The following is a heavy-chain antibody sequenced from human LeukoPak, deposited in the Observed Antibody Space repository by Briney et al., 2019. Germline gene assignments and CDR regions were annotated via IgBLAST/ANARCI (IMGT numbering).Heavy chain of an antibody. CDR1: GDTFSGYY. J-gene: IGHJ4*02. Sequence: ASVKVSYKSSGDTFSGYYLHWVRQAPGQGLEWMGWINANSGGTNYAQKFQGRVTMTRDTSISSVHMELSRLRSDDTAVYYCARDSITLLRGFDFWGQGTLVTVSS. D-gene: IGHD3-10*01. CDR3: ARDSITLLRGFDF. V-gene: IGHV1-2*02. CDR2: INANSGGT.